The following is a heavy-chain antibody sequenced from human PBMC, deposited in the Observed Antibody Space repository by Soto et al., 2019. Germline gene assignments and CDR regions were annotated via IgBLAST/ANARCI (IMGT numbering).Heavy chain of an antibody. J-gene: IGHJ5*02. CDR3: AREKRITIFGVVILGNWFDP. V-gene: IGHV4-34*01. CDR1: GGSFSGYY. CDR2: INHSGST. Sequence: SETLSLTCAVYGGSFSGYYWSWIRQPPGKGLEWIGEINHSGSTNYNPSLKSRVTISVDTSKNQFSLKLSSVTAADTAVYYCAREKRITIFGVVILGNWFDPWGQGTLVTVSS. D-gene: IGHD3-3*01.